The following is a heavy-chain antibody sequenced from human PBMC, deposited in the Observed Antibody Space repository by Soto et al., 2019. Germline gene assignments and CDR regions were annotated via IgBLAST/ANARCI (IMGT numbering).Heavy chain of an antibody. CDR1: GFTFNNAW. CDR3: TTGLSNGYYNFDY. CDR2: IKGEAEGGTT. D-gene: IGHD3-22*01. J-gene: IGHJ4*02. Sequence: PGGSLRLSCAASGFTFNNAWMSWVRQAPGKGLEWVGRIKGEAEGGTTDYAAPVKGRITISRDHSKDTLYLRMSSLKTEDTAVYYCTTGLSNGYYNFDYWGQGT. V-gene: IGHV3-15*01.